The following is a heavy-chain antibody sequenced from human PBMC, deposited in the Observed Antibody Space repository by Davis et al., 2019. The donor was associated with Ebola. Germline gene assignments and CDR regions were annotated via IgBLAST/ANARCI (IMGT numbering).Heavy chain of an antibody. V-gene: IGHV3-11*05. D-gene: IGHD6-6*01. CDR3: ARVGYSSSSGLDY. J-gene: IGHJ4*02. Sequence: GGSLRLSCAASGFTFSVYYMSWIRQAPGKGPEWVSSISSSASYKNYADSVKGRFTISRDNAKNSLYLQMNSLRAEDTAVYYCARVGYSSSSGLDYWGQGTLVTVSS. CDR2: ISSSASYK. CDR1: GFTFSVYY.